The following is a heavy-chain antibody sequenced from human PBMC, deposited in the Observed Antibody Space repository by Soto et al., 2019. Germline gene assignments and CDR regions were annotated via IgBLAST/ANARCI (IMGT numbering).Heavy chain of an antibody. J-gene: IGHJ5*02. CDR3: AREGTVWSGYPQRLNWFDP. CDR2: IIPIFGTA. V-gene: IGHV1-69*06. Sequence: QVQLVQSGAEVKKPGSSVKVSCKASGGTFSSYAISWVRQAPGQGLEWMGGIIPIFGTANYAQKFQGRVTITADKSTSTAYMELSSLRSEDTAVYYCAREGTVWSGYPQRLNWFDPWGQGTLVTVSS. D-gene: IGHD3-3*01. CDR1: GGTFSSYA.